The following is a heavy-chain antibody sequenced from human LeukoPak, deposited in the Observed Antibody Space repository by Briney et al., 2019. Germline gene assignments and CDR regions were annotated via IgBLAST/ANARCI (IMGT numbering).Heavy chain of an antibody. D-gene: IGHD3-10*01. CDR2: IKSKTDGGTT. CDR1: GFTFSNAW. CDR3: STVAVTMVRGVIIITRSFDY. Sequence: KPGGSLRLSCAASGFTFSNAWMSWVRQAPGMGLEWVGRIKSKTDGGTTDYAAPMKGRFTISRDDSKNTLYLQMNSLKTEDTAVYYCSTVAVTMVRGVIIITRSFDYWGQGTLVTVSS. V-gene: IGHV3-15*01. J-gene: IGHJ4*02.